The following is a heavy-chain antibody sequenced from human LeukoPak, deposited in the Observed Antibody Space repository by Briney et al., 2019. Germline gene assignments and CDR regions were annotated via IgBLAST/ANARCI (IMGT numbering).Heavy chain of an antibody. V-gene: IGHV4-59*01. J-gene: IGHJ6*03. CDR1: GGSISTYY. Sequence: SETLSLTCTVAGGSISTYYWSWIRQPPGKGLEWIGYISYSGSTNYNPSLKSRVTISVDTSKNQSSLKLISVTAADTAVYYCARFPHYSYYMDVWGKGTTVTVSS. CDR3: ARFPHYSYYMDV. CDR2: ISYSGST.